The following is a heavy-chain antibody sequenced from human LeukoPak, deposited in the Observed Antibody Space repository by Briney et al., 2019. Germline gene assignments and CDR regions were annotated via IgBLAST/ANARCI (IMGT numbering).Heavy chain of an antibody. CDR2: ISYTGNT. CDR1: GGSISPYF. Sequence: SETLSLTCTVSGGSISPYFWSWIRQPPGKGLEWIGYISYTGNTNYNPSLKSRVTISVDTSKNQFSLQLTSVTAADTAVYYCASSTIVGATKWFDPWGQGTLVTVSS. CDR3: ASSTIVGATKWFDP. V-gene: IGHV4-59*01. D-gene: IGHD1-26*01. J-gene: IGHJ5*02.